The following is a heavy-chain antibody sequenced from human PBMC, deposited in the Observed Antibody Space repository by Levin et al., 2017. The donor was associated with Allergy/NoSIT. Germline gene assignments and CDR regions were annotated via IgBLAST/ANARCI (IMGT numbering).Heavy chain of an antibody. V-gene: IGHV4-31*03. J-gene: IGHJ5*02. CDR2: IYYSGST. CDR3: ARDLAASLNWFDP. Sequence: SQTLSLTCTVSGGSISSGGYYWNWIRQHPGKGLEWIGYIYYSGSTYYNPSLKSRITMSLDTSKNQFSLKLSSVTAADTAVYYCARDLAASLNWFDPWGQGTLVTVSS. CDR1: GGSISSGGYY. D-gene: IGHD6-25*01.